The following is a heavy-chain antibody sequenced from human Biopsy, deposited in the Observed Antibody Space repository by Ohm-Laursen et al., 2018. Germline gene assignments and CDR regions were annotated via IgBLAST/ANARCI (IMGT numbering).Heavy chain of an antibody. CDR1: GGNLRSYG. V-gene: IGHV1-69*13. CDR3: ARGEAARVNDNYRYRLDH. D-gene: IGHD6-6*01. J-gene: IGHJ6*02. CDR2: IMPAFGVV. Sequence: GASVKVSCKASGGNLRSYGISWVRQAPGQGLEWMGGIMPAFGVVNYGQNFEGRVTIDADDSPTTVDLSSLTSEDTAVYYCARGEAARVNDNYRYRLDHWGQGTTVVVSS.